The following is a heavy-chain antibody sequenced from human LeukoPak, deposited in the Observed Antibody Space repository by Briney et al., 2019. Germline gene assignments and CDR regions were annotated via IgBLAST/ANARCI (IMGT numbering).Heavy chain of an antibody. V-gene: IGHV4-39*07. J-gene: IGHJ5*02. Sequence: PSETLSLTCTVSGGSISSSSYYWGWIRQPPGKGLEWIGSIYYSGSTYYNPSLKSRVTISVDTSKNQFSLKLSSETAADTAVYYCARGRTYYYGSGSFINWFDPWGQGTLVTVSS. D-gene: IGHD3-10*01. CDR3: ARGRTYYYGSGSFINWFDP. CDR1: GGSISSSSYY. CDR2: IYYSGST.